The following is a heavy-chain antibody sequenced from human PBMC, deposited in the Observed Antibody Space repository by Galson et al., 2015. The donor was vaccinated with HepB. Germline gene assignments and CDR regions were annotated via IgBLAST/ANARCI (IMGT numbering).Heavy chain of an antibody. CDR2: ISSSSSTI. CDR3: ARDYDYIWAYLSY. V-gene: IGHV3-48*01. D-gene: IGHD3-16*01. Sequence: SLRLSCAASGFTFSSYSMNWVRQAPGKGLEWVSYISSSSSTIYYADSVKGRFTISRDNAKNSLYLQMNSLRAEDTAVYYCARDYDYIWAYLSYWGQGTLVTVSS. CDR1: GFTFSSYS. J-gene: IGHJ4*02.